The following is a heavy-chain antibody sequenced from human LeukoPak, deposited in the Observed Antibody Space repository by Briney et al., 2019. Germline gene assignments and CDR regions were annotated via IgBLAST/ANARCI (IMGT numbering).Heavy chain of an antibody. CDR1: GGTFSSYA. J-gene: IGHJ4*02. CDR2: IIPIFGTA. D-gene: IGHD5-24*01. CDR3: ARDRDGYNVY. Sequence: ASVKVSCKASGGTFSSYAISWVRQAPGQGLGWMGRIIPIFGTANYAQKFQGRVTITTDESTSTAYMELSSLRSEDTAVYYCARDRDGYNVYWGQGTLVTVSS. V-gene: IGHV1-69*05.